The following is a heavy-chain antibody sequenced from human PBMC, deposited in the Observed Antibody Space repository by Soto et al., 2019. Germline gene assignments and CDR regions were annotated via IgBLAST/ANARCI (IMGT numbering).Heavy chain of an antibody. CDR1: GASISSDNYY. CDR3: ARQIRYTYGYFPRYIGQ. D-gene: IGHD5-18*01. V-gene: IGHV4-39*01. CDR2: IYYSGNT. J-gene: IGHJ4*02. Sequence: ETLSLTCSVSGASISSDNYYWGWIRQTPGKGLEWIGSIYYSGNTYYNPSLKSRLTISVDTSKSQFSLTLSSVTAADSAMYFCARQIRYTYGYFPRYIGQWGQGTRVTVSS.